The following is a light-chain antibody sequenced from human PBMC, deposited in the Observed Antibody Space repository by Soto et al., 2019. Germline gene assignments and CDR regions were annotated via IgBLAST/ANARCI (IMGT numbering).Light chain of an antibody. CDR3: QKYDTSPLT. J-gene: IGKJ4*01. CDR1: QSVSSSY. Sequence: DIVLTQSPGTLSLSPGERATLSCRASQSVSSSYLAWYQQKPGQAPRLLIYGPSNRATGIPDRFSGSGSATDFTLTISRLEPEDFAVYYCQKYDTSPLTFGGGTKVDIK. CDR2: GPS. V-gene: IGKV3-20*01.